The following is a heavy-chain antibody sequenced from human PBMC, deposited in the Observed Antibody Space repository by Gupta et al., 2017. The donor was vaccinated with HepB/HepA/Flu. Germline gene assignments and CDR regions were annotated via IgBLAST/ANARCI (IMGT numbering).Heavy chain of an antibody. Sequence: EVQLVESGGGLVQPGGSLRLSCAASGFLFSDDWMNWVRQAPGKGLEWVANINPDGSLRRCVDSVKGRFTISRDNAKNLLYLQMNDLRDEDTAVYYCVRVDISWGQGALVTVSS. V-gene: IGHV3-7*01. CDR3: VRVDIS. J-gene: IGHJ5*02. CDR1: GFLFSDDW. D-gene: IGHD2-2*03. CDR2: INPDGSLR.